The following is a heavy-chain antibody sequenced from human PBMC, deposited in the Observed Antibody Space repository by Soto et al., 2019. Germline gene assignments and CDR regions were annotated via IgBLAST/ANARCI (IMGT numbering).Heavy chain of an antibody. CDR2: INLKSGDT. D-gene: IGHD3-3*01. CDR1: AFLFSGYY. V-gene: IGHV1-2*02. J-gene: IGHJ4*02. CDR3: SSVSAYYTIRGYMEY. Sequence: QVQLVQSGAEVKKPGASVKVSSKTPAFLFSGYYIHWVRQAPGQGLVWMGWINLKSGDTKYAQSFQGRLTMTRDTSITTIYMELSGLRSDDTAVYFCSSVSAYYTIRGYMEYWGQGNLVTVSS.